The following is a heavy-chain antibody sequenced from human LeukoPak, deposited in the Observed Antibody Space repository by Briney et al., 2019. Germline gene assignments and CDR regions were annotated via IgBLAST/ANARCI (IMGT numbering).Heavy chain of an antibody. Sequence: SETLSLTCAVYGGSFSGYYWSWIRQPPGKGLEWIGEINHSGSTNYNPSLKSRVTISVDTSKNQFSLKLNSVTAADTAVYYCAAKNWYFDLWGRGTLVTVSS. J-gene: IGHJ2*01. V-gene: IGHV4-34*01. CDR2: INHSGST. CDR3: AAKNWYFDL. CDR1: GGSFSGYY.